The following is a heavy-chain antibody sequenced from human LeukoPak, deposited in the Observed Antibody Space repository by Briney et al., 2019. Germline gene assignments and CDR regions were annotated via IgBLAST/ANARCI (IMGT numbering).Heavy chain of an antibody. J-gene: IGHJ6*03. V-gene: IGHV3-21*01. CDR2: IRSDSSYI. CDR3: ARFSEVYYYVDV. CDR1: GFTFNTYN. D-gene: IGHD2/OR15-2a*01. Sequence: GGSLRLSCAASGFTFNTYNFNWVRQAPGKGLEWVATIRSDSSYIYYADSVKGRFTISRADAKESLYLQMDSLRAEDTAVYFCARFSEVYYYVDVWGAGATVTVSS.